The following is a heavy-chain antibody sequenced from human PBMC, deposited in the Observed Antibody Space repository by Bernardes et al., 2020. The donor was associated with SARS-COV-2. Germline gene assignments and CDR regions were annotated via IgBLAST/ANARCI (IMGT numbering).Heavy chain of an antibody. D-gene: IGHD2-2*01. Sequence: LSLTCTVSGGSISSSSYYWGWIRQPPGKGLEWIGSIYYSGSTYYNPSLKSRVTISVDTSKNQFSLKLSSVTAADTAVYYCARHGCSSTSCYWRNWFDPWGKGTLVTVSS. CDR3: ARHGCSSTSCYWRNWFDP. V-gene: IGHV4-39*01. CDR2: IYYSGST. CDR1: GGSISSSSYY. J-gene: IGHJ5*02.